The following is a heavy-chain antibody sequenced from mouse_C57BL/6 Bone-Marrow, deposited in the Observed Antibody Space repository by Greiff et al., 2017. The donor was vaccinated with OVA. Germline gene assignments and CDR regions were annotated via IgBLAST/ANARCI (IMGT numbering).Heavy chain of an antibody. D-gene: IGHD2-1*01. CDR3: AREGSGNFFYYAMDY. J-gene: IGHJ4*01. CDR1: GYTFTSYW. Sequence: QVQLQQPGAELVKPGASVKLSCKASGYTFTSYWMQWVKQRPGQGLEWIGEIDPSDSYTNYNQKFKGKATLTVDTSSSTAYMQLSSLTSEDSAVYYCAREGSGNFFYYAMDYWGQGTSVTVSS. V-gene: IGHV1-50*01. CDR2: IDPSDSYT.